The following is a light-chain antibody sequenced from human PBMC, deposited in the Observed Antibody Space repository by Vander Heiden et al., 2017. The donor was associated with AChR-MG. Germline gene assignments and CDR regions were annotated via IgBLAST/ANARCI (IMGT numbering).Light chain of an antibody. Sequence: DIVLTQSPGTLSSSPGERATLSCRASQSVSSSYLAWYQQKPGQAPRLLIYGASSRATGIPDRFSGSGFGTDFTLTISRLEPEDFAVYYCQQYGSSPTWTFGQGTKVEIK. CDR3: QQYGSSPTWT. J-gene: IGKJ1*01. CDR2: GAS. CDR1: QSVSSSY. V-gene: IGKV3-20*01.